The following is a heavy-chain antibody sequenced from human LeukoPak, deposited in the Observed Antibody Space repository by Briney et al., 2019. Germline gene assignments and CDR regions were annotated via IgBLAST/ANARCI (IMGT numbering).Heavy chain of an antibody. CDR3: ARYSGSYSGFDY. V-gene: IGHV4-59*08. CDR2: IYYSGSI. D-gene: IGHD1-26*01. J-gene: IGHJ4*02. Sequence: PSETLSLTCTVSGGSISSYYWSWIRQPPGKGLEWMGYIYYSGSINYNPSLKSRVTISVDTSKNQFSLKLRSVTAADTAVYYCARYSGSYSGFDYWGQGTLVTVSS. CDR1: GGSISSYY.